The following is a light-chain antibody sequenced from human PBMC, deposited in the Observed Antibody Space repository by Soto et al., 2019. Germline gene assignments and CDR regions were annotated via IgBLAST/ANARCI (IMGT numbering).Light chain of an antibody. CDR2: KGT. Sequence: SVLAQPASVSGSPGQSITISCTGTSDDVGAYNSVSWYQQLPHKAPQVILYKGTQRPSGVSSRFSSSTSGNAASLTISGLQADDEADYFCCSSAPESTYVFGTGTKVTVL. V-gene: IGLV2-23*01. CDR1: SDDVGAYNS. J-gene: IGLJ1*01. CDR3: CSSAPESTYV.